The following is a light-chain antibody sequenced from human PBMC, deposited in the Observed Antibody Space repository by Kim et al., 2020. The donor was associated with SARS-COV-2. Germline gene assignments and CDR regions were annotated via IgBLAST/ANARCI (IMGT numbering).Light chain of an antibody. CDR2: KAT. CDR3: QHYHSYPYT. CDR1: HNIGIW. Sequence: SASIGDRVTITCRASHNIGIWLAWYQQKPGKAPRLLMYKATNLETDVPSRFSGRGSGTEFTLTISSLQPDDVATYYCQHYHSYPYTFGQGTKLEI. V-gene: IGKV1-5*03. J-gene: IGKJ2*01.